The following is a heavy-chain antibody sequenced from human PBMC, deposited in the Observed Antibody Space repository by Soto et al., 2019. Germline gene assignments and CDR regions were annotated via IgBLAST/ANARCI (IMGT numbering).Heavy chain of an antibody. V-gene: IGHV1-18*01. Sequence: GASVKVSCKASGYTFTRSGISWARQAPGQGPEWMGWISSYNGDTNYAQTFQGRVTMTTDTSTSTAYMELRSLRSDDTAVYYCAISYSNYALIDYYYYGMDVWGQGTTVTVSS. CDR2: ISSYNGDT. CDR1: GYTFTRSG. D-gene: IGHD4-4*01. CDR3: AISYSNYALIDYYYYGMDV. J-gene: IGHJ6*02.